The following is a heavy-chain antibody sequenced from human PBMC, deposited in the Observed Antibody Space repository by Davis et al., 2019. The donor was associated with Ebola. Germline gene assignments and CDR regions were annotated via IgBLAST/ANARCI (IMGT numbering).Heavy chain of an antibody. CDR2: IYHSGST. CDR1: GGSVSSGTNY. D-gene: IGHD2/OR15-2a*01. J-gene: IGHJ6*02. V-gene: IGHV4-61*01. Sequence: MPSETLSLTCTVSGGSVSSGTNYWSSLRQSPGQGLEWIGYIYHSGSTIYNPSLKRRLTISVDTSKNQFSMKLSSVTAADTAVYYCARRPVLNRIGNYYYGMDVWGQGTTVTVSS. CDR3: ARRPVLNRIGNYYYGMDV.